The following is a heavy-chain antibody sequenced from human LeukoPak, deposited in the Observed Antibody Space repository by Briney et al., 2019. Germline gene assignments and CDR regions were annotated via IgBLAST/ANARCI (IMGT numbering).Heavy chain of an antibody. D-gene: IGHD4-17*01. CDR2: INHSGST. CDR1: GGSFSGYY. CDR3: ARVPDYGDYADY. V-gene: IGHV4-34*01. J-gene: IGHJ4*02. Sequence: PSETLSLTCAVYGGSFSGYYWSWIRQPPGQGLEWIGEINHSGSTKCNPSLKGRVTISVDTSKNQFSLKLSSVTAADTAVYYCARVPDYGDYADYWGQGTLVTVSS.